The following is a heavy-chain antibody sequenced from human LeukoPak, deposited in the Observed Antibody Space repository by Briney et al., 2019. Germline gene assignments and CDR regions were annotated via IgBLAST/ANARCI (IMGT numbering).Heavy chain of an antibody. Sequence: GGSLRLSCAASGFTFSSYTMNWVRQAPGKGLEWVSSISSSSSYIYYADSVKGRFTITRDDSKNSLYLQMNSLRAEDTAVYYCGGGGHYAATAIHGLDYWGQGTQVTVSS. CDR2: ISSSSSYI. CDR3: GGGGHYAATAIHGLDY. V-gene: IGHV3-21*04. D-gene: IGHD2-2*02. CDR1: GFTFSSYT. J-gene: IGHJ4*02.